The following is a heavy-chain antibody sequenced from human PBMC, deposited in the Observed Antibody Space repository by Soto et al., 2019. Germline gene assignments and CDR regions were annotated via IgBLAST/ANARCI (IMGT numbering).Heavy chain of an antibody. CDR3: ARGNYGSGSYYKGWFDP. D-gene: IGHD3-10*01. Sequence: GVSMKVSCKGAGYRFTSYWSAWVRKMPGKGLEWMGIIFPGDSDTRYSPSFQGQVTISADKSISTAYLQWSSLKASDTAMNYCARGNYGSGSYYKGWFDPWGQGTLVTVSS. CDR2: IFPGDSDT. V-gene: IGHV5-51*01. J-gene: IGHJ5*02. CDR1: GYRFTSYW.